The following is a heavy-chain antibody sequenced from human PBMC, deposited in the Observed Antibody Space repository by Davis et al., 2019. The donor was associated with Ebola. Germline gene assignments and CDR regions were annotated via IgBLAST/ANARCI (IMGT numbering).Heavy chain of an antibody. CDR2: TYTSCTTRCV. V-gene: IGHV3-21*01. CDR3: AIPDCSGANCYSVYIKN. D-gene: IGHD2-15*01. Sequence: GESLKIPCAAPGFTFSGYWMSWVRQAPGRGLEWIAVTYTSCTTRCVDYADSVKGRFTVSRDNPNNTMFPQMNSLSAEDTAVYYCAIPDCSGANCYSVYIKNWGQGTLVTVSS. J-gene: IGHJ4*02. CDR1: GFTFSGYW.